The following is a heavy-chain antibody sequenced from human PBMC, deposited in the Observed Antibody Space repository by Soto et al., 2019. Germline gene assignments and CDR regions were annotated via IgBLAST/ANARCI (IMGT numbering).Heavy chain of an antibody. CDR3: ARDPWGAVLATVDS. Sequence: QVQLVQSGAEVKKPGASVKVSCKASGYTFSNYGISWVRQAPGQGLEWMGRITAYNSNTNYAQKFQGRVTMTTDTSTGTAYMELRSLRSDDTAIYYCARDPWGAVLATVDSWGQGTLVTVSS. D-gene: IGHD7-27*01. V-gene: IGHV1-18*01. J-gene: IGHJ4*02. CDR2: ITAYNSNT. CDR1: GYTFSNYG.